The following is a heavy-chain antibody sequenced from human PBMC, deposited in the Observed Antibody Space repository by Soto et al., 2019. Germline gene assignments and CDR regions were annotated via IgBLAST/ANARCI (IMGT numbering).Heavy chain of an antibody. CDR3: ARQAARNYIDS. CDR1: GFTFSDYS. D-gene: IGHD6-6*01. J-gene: IGHJ4*02. CDR2: IDSRGRTL. Sequence: GGSLRLSCVASGFTFSDYSMSWIRQAPGKGLEWLAFIDSRGRTLSYAASVRGRFTISRDNAENSVYRQMESLRADDTAVYYCARQAARNYIDSWGQGNSVTVFS. V-gene: IGHV3-11*01.